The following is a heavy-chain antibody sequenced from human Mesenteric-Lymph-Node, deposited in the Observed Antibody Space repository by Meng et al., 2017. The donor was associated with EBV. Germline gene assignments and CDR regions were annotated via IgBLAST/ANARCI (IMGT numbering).Heavy chain of an antibody. V-gene: IGHV4-39*07. CDR1: GGSISSGSYY. J-gene: IGHJ4*02. CDR3: ARGWTLTYCGA. Sequence: RQLKESGPGLVKPSETLSCTCTVAGGSISSGSYYWGWIRQPPGKGLEWIGSIYYSGSAHHNPSLKSRVTISVDTSKNQFSLKLSSVTAADTAVYYCARGWTLTYCGAWGQGTLVTVSS. CDR2: IYYSGSA. D-gene: IGHD2-21*01.